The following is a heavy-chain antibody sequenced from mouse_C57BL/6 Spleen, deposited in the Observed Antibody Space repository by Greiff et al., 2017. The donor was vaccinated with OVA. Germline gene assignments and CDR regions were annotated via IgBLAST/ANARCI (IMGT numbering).Heavy chain of an antibody. CDR1: GYTFTSYW. V-gene: IGHV1-50*01. CDR2: IDPSDSYT. D-gene: IGHD2-4*01. J-gene: IGHJ3*01. Sequence: QVHVKQPGAELVKPGASVKLSCKASGYTFTSYWMQWVKQRPGQGLEWIGEIDPSDSYTNYNQKFKGKATLTVDTSSSTAYMQLSSLTSEDSAVYYCASYDYDLAYWGQGTLVTVSA. CDR3: ASYDYDLAY.